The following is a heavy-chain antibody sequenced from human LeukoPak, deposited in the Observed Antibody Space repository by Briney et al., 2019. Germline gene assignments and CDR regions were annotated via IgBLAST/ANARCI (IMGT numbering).Heavy chain of an antibody. J-gene: IGHJ3*02. CDR3: AIRGGPGSLGAFDI. CDR2: IYNDGSA. Sequence: GGSLRLSCAASDFIVRSNYMTWVRQAPGKGLEWVSVIYNDGSAYYADSVRGRFTISRDTSKKTVYLQMNSLRAEDTAVYYCAIRGGPGSLGAFDIWGQGTMVTVSS. D-gene: IGHD1-14*01. V-gene: IGHV3-53*01. CDR1: DFIVRSNY.